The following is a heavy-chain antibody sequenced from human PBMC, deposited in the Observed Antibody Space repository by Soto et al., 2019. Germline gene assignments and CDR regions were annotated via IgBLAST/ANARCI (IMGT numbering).Heavy chain of an antibody. CDR1: GFTFSSYG. D-gene: IGHD3-3*01. J-gene: IGHJ4*02. Sequence: GGSLRLFCAASGFTFSSYGMHWVRQAPGKGLEWVAVISYDGSNKYYADSVKGRFTISRDNSKNTLYLQMNSLRAEDTAVYYCAKDRSYDFWSGPDYWGQGTLVTVSS. CDR2: ISYDGSNK. V-gene: IGHV3-30*18. CDR3: AKDRSYDFWSGPDY.